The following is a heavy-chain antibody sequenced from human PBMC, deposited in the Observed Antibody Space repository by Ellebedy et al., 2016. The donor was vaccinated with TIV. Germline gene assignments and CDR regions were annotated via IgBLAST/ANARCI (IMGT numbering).Heavy chain of an antibody. Sequence: MPSETLSLTCSVSGSSISSSTYYWGWIRQPPGKGLEWIGSINNSGDIYYNPSLKSRVTISVDTSKNHFSLKVSSVTAADTAVYYCARGLGYFDYWGQGTLVTVSS. CDR1: GSSISSSTYY. D-gene: IGHD7-27*01. CDR3: ARGLGYFDY. J-gene: IGHJ4*02. CDR2: INNSGDI. V-gene: IGHV4-39*07.